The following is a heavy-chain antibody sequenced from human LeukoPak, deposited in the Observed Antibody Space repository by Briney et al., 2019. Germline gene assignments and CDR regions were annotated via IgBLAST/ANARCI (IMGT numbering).Heavy chain of an antibody. D-gene: IGHD6-13*01. V-gene: IGHV3-21*01. CDR1: GLTFSSYG. J-gene: IGHJ4*02. Sequence: PGGSLRLSCAASGLTFSSYGTHWVRQAPGKGLEWVTSISSSSSYIYYADSVKGRFTISRDNAKNSLSLQMNSLRAEDTAVYYCARGASQQLVFDYWGQGTLVTVSS. CDR2: ISSSSSYI. CDR3: ARGASQQLVFDY.